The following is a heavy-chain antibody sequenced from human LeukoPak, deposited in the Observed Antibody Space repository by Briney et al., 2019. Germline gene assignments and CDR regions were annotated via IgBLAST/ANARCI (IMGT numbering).Heavy chain of an antibody. CDR2: ISDSGGST. CDR1: GFTFNNYA. D-gene: IGHD3-3*01. CDR3: AKTLVFGVVIISDFHYGMDV. J-gene: IGHJ6*02. V-gene: IGHV3-23*01. Sequence: GGSLRLSCAASGFTFNNYAMSWVRQAPDKGLEWVSSISDSGGSTHYKDSVKGRFTISRDNSKNTLYLQMNSLRAEDTAVYYCAKTLVFGVVIISDFHYGMDVWGPGTTVTVSS.